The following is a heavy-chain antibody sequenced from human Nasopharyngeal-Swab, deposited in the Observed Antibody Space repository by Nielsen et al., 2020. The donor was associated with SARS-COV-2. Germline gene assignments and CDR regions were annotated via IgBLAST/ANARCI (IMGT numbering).Heavy chain of an antibody. D-gene: IGHD3-22*01. Sequence: GGSLRLSCVASGFTFSHYGMHWVRQAPGKGLEWVAIISFDGSNRFYADSVKGRFAISRDNSKNTVHLQMNNLRPDDTAVYYCARYDYYDNSGPDYWGQGTLVTVSS. CDR3: ARYDYYDNSGPDY. CDR1: GFTFSHYG. CDR2: ISFDGSNR. V-gene: IGHV3-30*03. J-gene: IGHJ4*02.